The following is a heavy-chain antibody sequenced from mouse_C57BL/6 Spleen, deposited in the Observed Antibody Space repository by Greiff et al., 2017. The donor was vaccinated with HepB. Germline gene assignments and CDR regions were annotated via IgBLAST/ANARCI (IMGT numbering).Heavy chain of an antibody. Sequence: QVQLKQPGAELVKPGASVKMSCKASGYTFTSYWITWVKQRPGQGLEWIGDIDPGSGSTNYNEKFKSKATLTVDTSSSPAYMQLSSLTSEDSAIYYCASYYGSSFGAYWGQGTLVTVSA. D-gene: IGHD1-1*01. V-gene: IGHV1-55*01. CDR1: GYTFTSYW. CDR2: IDPGSGST. CDR3: ASYYGSSFGAY. J-gene: IGHJ3*01.